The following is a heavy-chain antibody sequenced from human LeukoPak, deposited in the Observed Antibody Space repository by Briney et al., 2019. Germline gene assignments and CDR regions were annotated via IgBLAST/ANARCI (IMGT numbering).Heavy chain of an antibody. D-gene: IGHD3-10*01. Sequence: PSETLSLTCTVSGGSISSGSYYWSWIRQPAGKGLEWIGSIYYSGSTNYNPSLKSRVTISVDTSKNQFSLKLSSVTAADTAVYYCARRGVIPYWYFDLWGRGTLVTVSS. J-gene: IGHJ2*01. CDR3: ARRGVIPYWYFDL. V-gene: IGHV4-61*10. CDR1: GGSISSGSYY. CDR2: IYYSGST.